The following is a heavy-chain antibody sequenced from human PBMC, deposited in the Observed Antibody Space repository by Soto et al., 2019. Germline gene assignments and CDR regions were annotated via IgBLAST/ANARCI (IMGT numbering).Heavy chain of an antibody. Sequence: QITLKESGPTLVKPTQTLTLTCSFSGFSLSTSGVGVGWIRQPPGKALEWLALIYWNDDKRYSPSLKSRLTXAXXPPKTQVVLTMTNMDPVDTATYYCVRFTANYYFEYWGQGTLVTVSS. V-gene: IGHV2-5*01. CDR3: VRFTANYYFEY. J-gene: IGHJ4*02. D-gene: IGHD3-16*01. CDR2: IYWNDDK. CDR1: GFSLSTSGVG.